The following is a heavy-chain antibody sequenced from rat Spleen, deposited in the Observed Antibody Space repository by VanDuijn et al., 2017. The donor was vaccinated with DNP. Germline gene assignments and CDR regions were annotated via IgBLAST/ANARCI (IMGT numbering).Heavy chain of an antibody. V-gene: IGHV5S10*01. D-gene: IGHD1-12*02. J-gene: IGHJ3*01. CDR2: ISPDGHIT. CDR3: ATQGYYDGSYYPFAY. CDR1: GFTFSDYN. Sequence: EVQLVESGGGLIQPGGSLKLSCVVSGFTFSDYNMAWVRQAPKKGLEWVASISPDGHITYYQDSVKGRFTISRDNAKSTLYLQMDSLISEDTATYYCATQGYYDGSYYPFAYWGQGTLVTVSS.